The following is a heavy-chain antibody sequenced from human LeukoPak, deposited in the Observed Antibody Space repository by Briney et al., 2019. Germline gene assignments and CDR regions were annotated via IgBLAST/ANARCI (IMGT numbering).Heavy chain of an antibody. V-gene: IGHV3-48*01. CDR1: GFSFSTYN. D-gene: IGHD5-18*01. CDR3: VRAFNGNSYGYGF. J-gene: IGHJ4*02. Sequence: GGSLRLSCAASGFSFSTYNMNWVRQAPGKGLKWVSYISATTGITYYADSVKGRFTISRDNAKNSLYLQLNSLRAEDTAVYYCVRAFNGNSYGYGFWGQGTLVTVSS. CDR2: ISATTGIT.